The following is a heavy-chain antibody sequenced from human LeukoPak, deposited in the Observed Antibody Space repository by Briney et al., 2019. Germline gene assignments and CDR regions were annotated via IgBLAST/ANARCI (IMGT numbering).Heavy chain of an antibody. CDR3: ARQTGSGLFILP. Sequence: PSETLSLTCTVSGDSISTSNSYWGWIRQPPGKGLEWIGSIYYSGNTYYNASLKSRVTISVDTSKNQFSLKLTSVTAADTAVYYCARQTGSGLFILPRGQGTLVTVSS. J-gene: IGHJ4*02. V-gene: IGHV4-39*01. CDR1: GDSISTSNSY. CDR2: IYYSGNT. D-gene: IGHD3/OR15-3a*01.